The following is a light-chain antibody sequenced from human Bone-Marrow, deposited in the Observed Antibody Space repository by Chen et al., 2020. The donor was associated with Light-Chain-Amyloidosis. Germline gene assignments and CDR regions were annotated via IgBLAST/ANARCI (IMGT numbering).Light chain of an antibody. CDR1: PDISNY. V-gene: IGKV1-33*01. J-gene: IGKJ4*01. Sequence: DIQMTQSPSSLSASVGDRVSITCQASPDISNYLNWYLQKPGEAPKLLIYDASNLGAGVPSRFSGDKSRTHFTLTISSLQPEDLATFFCQQYHTLPLTFGVGTKLEIK. CDR2: DAS. CDR3: QQYHTLPLT.